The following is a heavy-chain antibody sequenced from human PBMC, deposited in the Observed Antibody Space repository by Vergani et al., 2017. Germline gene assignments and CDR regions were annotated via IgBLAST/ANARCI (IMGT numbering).Heavy chain of an antibody. J-gene: IGHJ5*02. V-gene: IGHV4-59*01. Sequence: QVQLQESGPGLVKPSETLSLTCTVSGGSISSYYWSWIRQPPGKGLAWIGYIYYSGSTNYNPSLKSRVTISVDTSKNQFSLKLSSVTAADTAVYYCARATPGIAAAGTIDPWGQGTLVTVSS. CDR1: GGSISSYY. D-gene: IGHD6-13*01. CDR2: IYYSGST. CDR3: ARATPGIAAAGTIDP.